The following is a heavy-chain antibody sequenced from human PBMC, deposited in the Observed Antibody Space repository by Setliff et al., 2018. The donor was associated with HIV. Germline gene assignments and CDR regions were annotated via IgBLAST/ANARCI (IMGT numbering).Heavy chain of an antibody. CDR3: AREKYGDKFDY. CDR2: IGTYSGNT. CDR1: GYNFTNYG. V-gene: IGHV1-18*01. J-gene: IGHJ4*02. Sequence: GASVKVSCKASGYNFTNYGIGWVRQAPGQGLEYLGWIGTYSGNTDYARSVQGRVTMTRDTSTGTVYMDLRSLRSDDTAMYYCAREKYGDKFDYWGQGTLVTVSS. D-gene: IGHD2-8*01.